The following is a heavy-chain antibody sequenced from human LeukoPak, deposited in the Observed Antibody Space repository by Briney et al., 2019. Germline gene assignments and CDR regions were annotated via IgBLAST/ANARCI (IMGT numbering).Heavy chain of an antibody. CDR1: GGSISSYY. CDR2: IYYIGNT. V-gene: IGHV4-59*08. CDR3: ARGTPSYWFDP. J-gene: IGHJ5*02. Sequence: SETLSLTCTVSGGSISSYYWSWIRQPPGKGLEWIGYIYYIGNTNYNPSLKSRVTISVDTSKNQFSLKLSSVTAADTAVYYCARGTPSYWFDPWGQGTLVTVSS.